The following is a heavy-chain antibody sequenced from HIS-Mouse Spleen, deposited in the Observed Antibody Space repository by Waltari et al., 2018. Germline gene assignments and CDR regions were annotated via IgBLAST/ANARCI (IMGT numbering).Heavy chain of an antibody. CDR1: GFSLSTSGMC. J-gene: IGHJ4*02. D-gene: IGHD6-19*01. V-gene: IGHV2-70*15. CDR2: IDFDDDK. CDR3: ARIAEGYSSGWYAFDY. Sequence: QVTLRESGPALVKPTQTLTLTCTFSGFSLSTSGMCVSWIRQPPGKALEWLARIDFDDDKYYSTSLKTRLTISNDTSKNQVVLTMTNMDPVGTATYYCARIAEGYSSGWYAFDYWGQGTLVTVSS.